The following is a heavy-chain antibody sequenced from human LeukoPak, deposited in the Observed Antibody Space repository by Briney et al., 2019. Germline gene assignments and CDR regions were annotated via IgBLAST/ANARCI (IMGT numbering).Heavy chain of an antibody. CDR2: ISSSSSTI. CDR1: GFTFSSYS. CDR3: ARGGTSSLIDY. D-gene: IGHD2-15*01. Sequence: GGSLRLYCAASGFTFSSYSTNWVRQAPGKGLEWVSYISSSSSTIYYADSVKGRFTISRDNAKNSLYLQMNSLRAGDTAVYYCARGGTSSLIDYWGQGTLVTVSS. J-gene: IGHJ4*02. V-gene: IGHV3-48*04.